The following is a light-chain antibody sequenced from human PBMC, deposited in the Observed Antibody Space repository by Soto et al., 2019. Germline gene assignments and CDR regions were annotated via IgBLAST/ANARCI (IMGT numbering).Light chain of an antibody. V-gene: IGKV3-11*01. CDR3: QQRSNWPPIT. Sequence: EIELTQSPASLSLSPGESAPLSCGASQSVSSYLAWYHQKPGQAPRLLIYDASNRATGIPARFSGSGSGTDFTLTISSLEPEDFAVYYCQQRSNWPPITFGQGTRLEIK. J-gene: IGKJ5*01. CDR1: QSVSSY. CDR2: DAS.